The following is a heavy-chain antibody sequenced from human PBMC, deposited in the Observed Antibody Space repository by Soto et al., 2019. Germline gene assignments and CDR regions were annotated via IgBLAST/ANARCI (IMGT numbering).Heavy chain of an antibody. J-gene: IGHJ5*02. D-gene: IGHD6-6*01. V-gene: IGHV2-5*02. CDR1: GFSLTTAGVG. Sequence: SGPTLVNPTQTLTLTCTFSGFSLTTAGVGVGWIRQPPGKALEWPALIYWDDDKRFNPSLRTRLTITKDTSKNQVVLTMRNMDPVDTGTYYCAERGSSSSADGWFDSWGQGVMVTVSS. CDR3: AERGSSSSADGWFDS. CDR2: IYWDDDK.